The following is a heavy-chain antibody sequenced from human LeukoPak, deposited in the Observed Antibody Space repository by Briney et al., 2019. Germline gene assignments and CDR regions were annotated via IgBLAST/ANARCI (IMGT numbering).Heavy chain of an antibody. CDR2: ISGRTGGT. V-gene: IGHV3-23*01. Sequence: GGSQRLSCAASGFTFTTNATSWVRQAPGKGLEWVSAISGRTGGTYYADSVKGRFTISRDHAKSTVDLQLNSLRAEDTAVYFCARGHSSGNSYDAFDMWGQGTKVTVSS. J-gene: IGHJ3*02. CDR1: GFTFTTNA. D-gene: IGHD4-23*01. CDR3: ARGHSSGNSYDAFDM.